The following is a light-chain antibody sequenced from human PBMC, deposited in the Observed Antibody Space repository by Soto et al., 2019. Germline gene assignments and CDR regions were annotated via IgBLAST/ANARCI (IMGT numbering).Light chain of an antibody. CDR2: DVS. Sequence: QSVLTQPASVSGSPRQSITISCTGTSSDVGGYKYVSWYQQHPGKAPKLMIYDVSNRPSGVSNRFSGYKSGNTASLTISGVQAEDEADYYCSSYTSSVNYVFGTGTKLTVL. CDR1: SSDVGGYKY. V-gene: IGLV2-14*03. J-gene: IGLJ1*01. CDR3: SSYTSSVNYV.